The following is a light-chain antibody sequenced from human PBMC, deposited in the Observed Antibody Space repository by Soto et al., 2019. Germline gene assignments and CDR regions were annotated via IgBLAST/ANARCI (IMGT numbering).Light chain of an antibody. CDR2: DVS. J-gene: IGLJ1*01. CDR1: SSDVGGYNY. V-gene: IGLV2-14*01. CDR3: SSYTSXSTLRYV. Sequence: QSVLTQPASVSGSPGQSITISCTGTSSDVGGYNYVSWYQQHPGKAPKLMIYDVSNRPSGVSNRFSGSKSGNTASLTISGLQAEDEADYYCSSYTSXSTLRYVFGTGTKVTVL.